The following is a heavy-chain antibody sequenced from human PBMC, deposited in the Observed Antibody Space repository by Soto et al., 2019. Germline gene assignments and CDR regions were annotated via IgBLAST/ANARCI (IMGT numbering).Heavy chain of an antibody. CDR1: VFTFSDYP. Sequence: WWSLRLSCLVSVFTFSDYPMSWFRQAPGKGLEWVSIISVRGGNIHYGDSVKGRFTVSRDNSRDSLFLQMNNMRVEDTAVYFCAKAVDHLAWGVFDNWGQGTLVTVSS. J-gene: IGHJ4*02. CDR3: AKAVDHLAWGVFDN. V-gene: IGHV3-23*01. D-gene: IGHD1-26*01. CDR2: ISVRGGNI.